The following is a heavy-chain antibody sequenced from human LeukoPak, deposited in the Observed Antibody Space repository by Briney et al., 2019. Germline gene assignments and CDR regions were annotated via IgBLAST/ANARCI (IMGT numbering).Heavy chain of an antibody. CDR3: AKSYGVYYYYYMDV. Sequence: PGGTLRLSCAASGFTFSSYGMSWVRQAPGKGLEWVSAISGSGGSTYYADSVKGRFTISRDNSKNTLYLQMNSLRAEDTAVYYCAKSYGVYYYYYMDVWGKGTTVTISS. V-gene: IGHV3-23*01. D-gene: IGHD3-10*01. CDR1: GFTFSSYG. J-gene: IGHJ6*03. CDR2: ISGSGGST.